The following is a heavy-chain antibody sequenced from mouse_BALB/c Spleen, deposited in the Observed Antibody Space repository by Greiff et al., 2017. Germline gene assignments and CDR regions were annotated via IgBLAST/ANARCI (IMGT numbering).Heavy chain of an antibody. J-gene: IGHJ3*01. D-gene: IGHD1-1*01. CDR1: GFNIKDTY. CDR2: IDPANGNT. CDR3: ASLLLPGFAY. Sequence: DVQLQESGAELVKPGASVKLSCTASGFNIKDTYMHWVKQRPEQGLEWIGRIDPANGNTKYDPKFQGKATITADTSSNTAYLQLSSLTSEDTAVYYCASLLLPGFAYWGQGTLVTVSA. V-gene: IGHV14-3*02.